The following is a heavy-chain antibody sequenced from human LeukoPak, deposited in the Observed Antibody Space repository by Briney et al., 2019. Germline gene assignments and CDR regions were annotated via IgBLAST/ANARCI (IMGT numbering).Heavy chain of an antibody. D-gene: IGHD6-13*01. CDR1: GGSFSGYY. J-gene: IGHJ4*02. CDR3: ARDSIAAAYFDY. CDR2: IYYSGST. Sequence: SETLSLTCAVYGGSFSGYYWSWIRQPPGKGLEWIGYIYYSGSTNYNPSLKSRVTISVDTSKNQFSLKLSSVTAADTAVYYCARDSIAAAYFDYWGQGTLVTVSS. V-gene: IGHV4-59*01.